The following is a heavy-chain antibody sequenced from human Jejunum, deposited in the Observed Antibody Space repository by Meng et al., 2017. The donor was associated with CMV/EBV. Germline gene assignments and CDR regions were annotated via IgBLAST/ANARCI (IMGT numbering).Heavy chain of an antibody. V-gene: IGHV3-11*06. Sequence: QVQVGGSGGGLVKPGGFLRLSSAASGFTFSDHYMTWIRQAPGKGLEWVSYISSRSSYTNHADAVKGRFTISRDNAKNALYLQMDSLRVEDTAVYYCVRWSGSYERGFDSWGQGTLVTVSS. CDR2: ISSRSSYT. D-gene: IGHD1-26*01. CDR1: GFTFSDHY. J-gene: IGHJ4*02. CDR3: VRWSGSYERGFDS.